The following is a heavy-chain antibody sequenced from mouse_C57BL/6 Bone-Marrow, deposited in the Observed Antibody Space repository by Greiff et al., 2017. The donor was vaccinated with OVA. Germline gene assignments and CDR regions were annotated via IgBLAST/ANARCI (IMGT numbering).Heavy chain of an antibody. D-gene: IGHD1-1*01. V-gene: IGHV1-55*01. Sequence: VQLQQPGAELVKPGASVKMSCKASGYTFTSYWITWAKQRPGQGLEWIGDIYPGSGSTNYNEKFKSKATLTVDTSSSTAYMQLSSLTSEDSAVYYCARADYYGSSYRYFDVWGTGTTVTVSS. CDR3: ARADYYGSSYRYFDV. J-gene: IGHJ1*03. CDR1: GYTFTSYW. CDR2: IYPGSGST.